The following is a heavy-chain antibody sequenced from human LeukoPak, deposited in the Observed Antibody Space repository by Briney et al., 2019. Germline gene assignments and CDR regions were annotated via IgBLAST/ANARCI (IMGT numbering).Heavy chain of an antibody. Sequence: SVKVSCKASGGTFSSYAISWVRQAPGQGLEWMGGIIPIFGTANYAQKFQGRVTITADESTSTAYMELSSPRSEDTAVYYCARDSEPYYYDSSGYSYWGQGTLVTVSS. CDR3: ARDSEPYYYDSSGYSY. CDR2: IIPIFGTA. D-gene: IGHD3-22*01. J-gene: IGHJ4*02. CDR1: GGTFSSYA. V-gene: IGHV1-69*13.